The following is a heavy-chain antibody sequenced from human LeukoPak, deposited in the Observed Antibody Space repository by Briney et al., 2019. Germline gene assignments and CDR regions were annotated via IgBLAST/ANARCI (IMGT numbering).Heavy chain of an antibody. D-gene: IGHD3-22*01. CDR1: GFTFSSYW. V-gene: IGHV3-74*01. Sequence: PGGSLRLSCAASGFTFSSYWMHWVRQTPGKGLVWVALIFSDGSNTVYADSVKGRFTISRDNAKNTLFLQMNSLRAEDTAVYYCAKLLYDSSGYYFDYWGQGTLVTVSS. CDR2: IFSDGSNT. J-gene: IGHJ4*02. CDR3: AKLLYDSSGYYFDY.